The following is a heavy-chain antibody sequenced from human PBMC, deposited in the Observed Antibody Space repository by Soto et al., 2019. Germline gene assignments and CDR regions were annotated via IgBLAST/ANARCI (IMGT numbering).Heavy chain of an antibody. J-gene: IGHJ4*02. CDR2: FTGGHGKT. CDR3: TRWNGFGDS. Sequence: VQLEQSGGGSVQPGGSLKLSCGVSGFSIPDYGVTWVRQPPGKGLEWVSGFTGGHGKTFYADSVRGRFTLSREDSRNTVYLQMDSLRVEDTAVYYCTRWNGFGDSWGQGTLVTVAS. V-gene: IGHV3-23*04. CDR1: GFSIPDYG. D-gene: IGHD1-1*01.